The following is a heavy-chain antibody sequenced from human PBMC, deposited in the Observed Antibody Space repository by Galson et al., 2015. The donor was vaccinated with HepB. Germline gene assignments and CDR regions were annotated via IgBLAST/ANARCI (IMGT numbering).Heavy chain of an antibody. J-gene: IGHJ4*02. CDR2: VYWDDDN. Sequence: PALVKPTQTVTLTCAFSGFSLTTSGVGVGWIRQPPGKALEWLAFVYWDDDNRYNPSLKTRLTVTKVTSKNQVALTMTNVDPVDTATYYCAHRLGGGDWNYGHFDFWGQGVLVTVS. CDR3: AHRLGGGDWNYGHFDF. D-gene: IGHD1-7*01. V-gene: IGHV2-5*02. CDR1: GFSLTTSGVG.